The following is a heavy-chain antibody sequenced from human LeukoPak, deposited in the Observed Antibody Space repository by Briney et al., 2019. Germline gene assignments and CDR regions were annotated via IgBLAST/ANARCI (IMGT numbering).Heavy chain of an antibody. J-gene: IGHJ4*02. CDR1: GGTFSSYA. D-gene: IGHD6-13*01. CDR2: IIPIFGIA. CDR3: AMALQQLVSGQDY. V-gene: IGHV1-69*05. Sequence: GASVKVSCKASGGTFSSYAISWVRQAPGQGLEWMGGIIPIFGIANYAQKFQGRVTITTDESTSTAYMELSSLRSEDTAVYYCAMALQQLVSGQDYWGQGTLVTVSS.